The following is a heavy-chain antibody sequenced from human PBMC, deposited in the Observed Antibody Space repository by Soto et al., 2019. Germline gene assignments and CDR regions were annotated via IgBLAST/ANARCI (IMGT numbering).Heavy chain of an antibody. V-gene: IGHV4-34*01. CDR2: INHSGST. CDR3: AREAVAGHFDY. CDR1: GGSFSGYY. D-gene: IGHD6-19*01. J-gene: IGHJ4*02. Sequence: QVQLQQWGAGLLKPSETLSLTCAVYGGSFSGYYWSWIRQPPGKGLEWIGEINHSGSTNYNPSLKSRVTISVDTSKNQLSLKLSSVTAADTAVYYCAREAVAGHFDYWGQGTLVTVSS.